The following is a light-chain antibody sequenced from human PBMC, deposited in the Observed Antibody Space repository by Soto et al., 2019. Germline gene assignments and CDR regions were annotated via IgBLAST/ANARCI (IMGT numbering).Light chain of an antibody. J-gene: IGKJ1*01. CDR1: QSVSSSY. Sequence: EIVLTQSPGTLSLSPGERATLSCRASQSVSSSYLAWYQQNRGQAPRLLIYGASSRAPGIPDRFGGSGSGTDFTLSISRLEPEDFAVYYCQQYGSSRWTFAQVTKVVIK. V-gene: IGKV3-20*01. CDR2: GAS. CDR3: QQYGSSRWT.